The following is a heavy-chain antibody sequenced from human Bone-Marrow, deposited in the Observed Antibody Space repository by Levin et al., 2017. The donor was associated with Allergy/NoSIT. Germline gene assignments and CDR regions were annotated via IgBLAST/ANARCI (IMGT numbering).Heavy chain of an antibody. J-gene: IGHJ4*02. CDR2: INAGNGGT. D-gene: IGHD3-22*01. V-gene: IGHV1-3*01. Sequence: GESLKISCKASGYTFTSYAIQWVRQATGQRLEWMGWINAGNGGTKYSQRFQGRVTITRDTSANTAYMELTSLTSEDTAVYYCARVIVYSSSGCDYWGQGTLVTVSS. CDR1: GYTFTSYA. CDR3: ARVIVYSSSGCDY.